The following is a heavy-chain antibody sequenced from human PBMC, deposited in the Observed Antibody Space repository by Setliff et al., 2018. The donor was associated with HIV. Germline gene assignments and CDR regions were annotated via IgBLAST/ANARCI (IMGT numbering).Heavy chain of an antibody. J-gene: IGHJ5*02. CDR2: IYYNGGT. V-gene: IGHV4-59*01. Sequence: SETLSLTCTVSGGSISSYYWSWVRQPPGKGLEWIGLIYYNGGTNYNSSLESRVTISVDRSKNQFSLKLTSVTAADTAVYYCARVARMHPFDPWGRGALVTVSS. CDR1: GGSISSYY. CDR3: ARVARMHPFDP.